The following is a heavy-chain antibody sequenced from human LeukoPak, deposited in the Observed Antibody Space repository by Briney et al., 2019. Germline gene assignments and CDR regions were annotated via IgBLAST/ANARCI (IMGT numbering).Heavy chain of an antibody. D-gene: IGHD5-18*01. CDR2: INPNSGGT. V-gene: IGHV1-2*02. J-gene: IGHJ6*03. CDR3: ARLPSYSSYYYYMDV. CDR1: GYTFTGYY. Sequence: ASVKVSCKASGYTFTGYYMHWVRQAPGQGLEWMGWINPNSGGTNYAQKFQGRVTMTRDTSISTAYMELGRLRSDDTAVYYCARLPSYSSYYYYMDVWGKGTTVTISS.